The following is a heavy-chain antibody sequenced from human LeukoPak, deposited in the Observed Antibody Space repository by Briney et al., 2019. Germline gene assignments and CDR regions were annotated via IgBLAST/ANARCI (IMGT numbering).Heavy chain of an antibody. CDR2: ISAYNGNT. Sequence: GASVKVSCKAPGYTFTSYGISWVRQAPGQGLEWMGWISAYNGNTNYAQKLQGRVTMTTDTSTSTAYMELRSLRSDDTAVYYCAREGWRVSRDNNWFDPWGQGTLVTVSS. CDR3: AREGWRVSRDNNWFDP. CDR1: GYTFTSYG. D-gene: IGHD2-8*01. V-gene: IGHV1-18*01. J-gene: IGHJ5*02.